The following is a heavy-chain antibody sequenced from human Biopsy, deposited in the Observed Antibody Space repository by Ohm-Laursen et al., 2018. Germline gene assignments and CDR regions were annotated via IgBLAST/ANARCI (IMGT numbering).Heavy chain of an antibody. V-gene: IGHV1-46*01. J-gene: IGHJ6*02. CDR3: ARAGVGSDGTDSYYYGMDV. D-gene: IGHD5-24*01. CDR2: ISPSGATT. CDR1: GNTFATYH. Sequence: SVKVSCKVSGNTFATYHIHWVRQAPGQGPEWMGVISPSGATTSFSQKFQGRITMTRDTSTGTVYMDLNSLGSEDTAVYYCARAGVGSDGTDSYYYGMDVWGPGTTVTVSS.